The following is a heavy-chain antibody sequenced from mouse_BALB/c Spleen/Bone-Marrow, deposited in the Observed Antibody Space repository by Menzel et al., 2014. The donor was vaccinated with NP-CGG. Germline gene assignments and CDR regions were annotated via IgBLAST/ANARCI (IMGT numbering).Heavy chain of an antibody. J-gene: IGHJ4*01. Sequence: EVKVVESGRDLVKPGGSLKLSCAASGFTFSSYGFFWVRQTPDKRLEWVATISNGGTFTYYPDSVKGRFTISRDNAKNTLYLQMSSLKSEDTAMYYCSRRQSGNYAMDYWGQGTSVTVSS. CDR3: SRRQSGNYAMDY. CDR2: ISNGGTFT. CDR1: GFTFSSYG. V-gene: IGHV5-6*02.